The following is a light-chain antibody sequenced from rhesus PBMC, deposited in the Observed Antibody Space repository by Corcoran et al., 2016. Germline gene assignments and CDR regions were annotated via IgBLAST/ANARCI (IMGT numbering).Light chain of an antibody. CDR1: QDINNW. CDR3: QQGYNTPWT. V-gene: IGKV1-18*01. CDR2: STS. J-gene: IGKJ1*01. Sequence: DIQMTQSPSSLSASVGDKVTITCRASQDINNWLAWYQQKPGKAPQLLIYSTSTLESGVPSRFSGSGSGTDYILTITNLQTEDLATYYCQQGYNTPWTFGQGTKVEIK.